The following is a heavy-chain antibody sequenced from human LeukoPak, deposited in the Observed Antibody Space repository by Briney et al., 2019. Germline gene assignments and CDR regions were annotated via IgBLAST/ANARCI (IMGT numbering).Heavy chain of an antibody. J-gene: IGHJ6*02. CDR1: GGSFSGYY. D-gene: IGHD3-22*01. V-gene: IGHV4-34*01. CDR3: ARDLRDSSGYPYYYYYGMDV. Sequence: SETLSLTCAVYGGSFSGYYWSWIRQPPGKGLEWIGEINHSGSTNYNPSLKSRVTISVDTSKNQFSLKLSSVTAADTAVYYCARDLRDSSGYPYYYYYGMDVWGQGTTVTVSS. CDR2: INHSGST.